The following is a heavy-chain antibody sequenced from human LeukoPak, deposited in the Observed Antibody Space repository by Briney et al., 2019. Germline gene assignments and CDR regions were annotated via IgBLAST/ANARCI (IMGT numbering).Heavy chain of an antibody. CDR2: ISYDGSNK. Sequence: PGGSLRLSCAASGFTFSSYGMHWVRQAPGKGLEWVAVISYDGSNKYYADSVKGRFTISRDNSKNTLYLQMNSLRAEDTAVYYCAKETPYYDSSGDVWGQGTLVTVSS. D-gene: IGHD3-22*01. CDR3: AKETPYYDSSGDV. V-gene: IGHV3-30*18. CDR1: GFTFSSYG. J-gene: IGHJ4*02.